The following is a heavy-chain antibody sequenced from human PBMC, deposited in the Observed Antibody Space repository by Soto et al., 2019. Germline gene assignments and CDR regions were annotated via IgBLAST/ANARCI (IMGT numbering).Heavy chain of an antibody. V-gene: IGHV4-34*01. D-gene: IGHD1-1*01. CDR3: ARGHLKRRWGGPHNWFDP. CDR2: INHSGST. Sequence: SETLSLTCAVYGGSFSGYYWSWIRQPPGKGLEWIGEINHSGSTNYNPSLKSRVTISVDTSKNQFSLKLSSVTAADTAVYYCARGHLKRRWGGPHNWFDPWGQGTLVTVSS. J-gene: IGHJ5*02. CDR1: GGSFSGYY.